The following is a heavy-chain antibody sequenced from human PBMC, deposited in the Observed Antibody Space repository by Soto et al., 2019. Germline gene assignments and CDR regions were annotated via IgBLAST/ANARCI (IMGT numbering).Heavy chain of an antibody. CDR1: GYVFTCYT. J-gene: IGHJ4*02. D-gene: IGHD2-15*01. CDR3: ARIRVDVDY. Sequence: ASVKVSCKASGYVFTCYTMHWVRHAPRQRAEWMGWINAGNGNTKYSQNFQGRITITRDTSASSAYMEMYNLRSEDTAVYYCARIRVDVDYRGQGTLVTVSS. CDR2: INAGNGNT. V-gene: IGHV1-3*01.